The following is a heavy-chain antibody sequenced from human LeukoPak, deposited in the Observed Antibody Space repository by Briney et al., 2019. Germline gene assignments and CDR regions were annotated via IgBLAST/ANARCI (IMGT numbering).Heavy chain of an antibody. Sequence: PSETLSLTCTVSGGSISSYYWSWIQQPPGKGLEWIGYIYYSGSTNYNPSLKSRVTISVDTSKNQFSLKLSSVTAADTAVYYCARIEDYGGNSVNYWGQGTLVTVSS. CDR2: IYYSGST. CDR3: ARIEDYGGNSVNY. CDR1: GGSISSYY. D-gene: IGHD4-23*01. V-gene: IGHV4-59*01. J-gene: IGHJ4*02.